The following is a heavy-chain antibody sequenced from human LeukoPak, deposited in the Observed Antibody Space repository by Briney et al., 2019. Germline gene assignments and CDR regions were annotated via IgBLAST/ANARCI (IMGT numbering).Heavy chain of an antibody. CDR2: INHSGST. D-gene: IGHD3-22*01. CDR3: ARVRGYYYDSSGTR. Sequence: SETLSLTCAVYGGSFSGYYWSWIRRPPGKGLEWIGEINHSGSTNYNPSLKSRVTISVDTSKNQFSLKLSSVTAADTAVYYCARVRGYYYDSSGTRWGQGTLVTVSS. J-gene: IGHJ4*02. V-gene: IGHV4-34*01. CDR1: GGSFSGYY.